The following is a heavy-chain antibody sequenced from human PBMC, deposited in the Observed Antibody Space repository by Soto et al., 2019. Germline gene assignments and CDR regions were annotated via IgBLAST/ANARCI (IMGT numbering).Heavy chain of an antibody. D-gene: IGHD3-3*01. V-gene: IGHV1-69*05. Sequence: GASVKVSCKASGGTFSSYAISWVRQAPGQGLEWMGGIIPIFGTANYAQNFQGRITMTRNISRNTAHMELSSLQSEDTAVYYCARERKFDFWRKGLDVWGQGTTVTVSS. CDR3: ARERKFDFWRKGLDV. J-gene: IGHJ6*02. CDR2: IIPIFGTA. CDR1: GGTFSSYA.